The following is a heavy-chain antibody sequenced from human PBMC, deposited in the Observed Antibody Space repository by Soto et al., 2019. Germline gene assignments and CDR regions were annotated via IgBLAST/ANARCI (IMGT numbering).Heavy chain of an antibody. Sequence: EVQLLESGGGLVQPGGSLRLSCAACGFTFSSYAMSWVRQAPGKGLEWVSAISGSGGSTYYADSVKGRFTISRDNSKNTLYLQMNSLRAEDTAVYYCAKDPSLLRFLEWTPFFDYWGQGTLVTVSS. CDR1: GFTFSSYA. CDR3: AKDPSLLRFLEWTPFFDY. D-gene: IGHD3-3*01. CDR2: ISGSGGST. J-gene: IGHJ4*02. V-gene: IGHV3-23*01.